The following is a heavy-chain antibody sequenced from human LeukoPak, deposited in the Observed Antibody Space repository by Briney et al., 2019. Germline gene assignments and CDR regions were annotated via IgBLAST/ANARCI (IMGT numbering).Heavy chain of an antibody. CDR2: IWYDGSNK. V-gene: IGHV3-33*01. D-gene: IGHD4-17*01. J-gene: IGHJ6*03. Sequence: HSGGSLRLSCAASGFTFSSYGMHWVRQAPGKGLEWVAVIWYDGSNKYYADSVKGRFTISRDNSKNTLYLQINSLRAEDTAVYYVARESDYVLYYYMVVWGKGTTVTVSS. CDR1: GFTFSSYG. CDR3: ARESDYVLYYYMVV.